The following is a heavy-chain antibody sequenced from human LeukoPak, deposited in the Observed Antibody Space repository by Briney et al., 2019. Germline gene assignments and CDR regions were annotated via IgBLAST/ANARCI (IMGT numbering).Heavy chain of an antibody. J-gene: IGHJ6*03. D-gene: IGHD3-22*01. Sequence: ASVKVSCKASGYTFTGYYMHWVRQAPGQGLEWMGWINPNSGGTNYAQKFQGRVTMTRDTSISTAYMELSRLRSEDTAVYYCASEGNYDSSGYSRYNYYYMDVWGKGTAVTVSS. CDR1: GYTFTGYY. CDR3: ASEGNYDSSGYSRYNYYYMDV. V-gene: IGHV1-2*02. CDR2: INPNSGGT.